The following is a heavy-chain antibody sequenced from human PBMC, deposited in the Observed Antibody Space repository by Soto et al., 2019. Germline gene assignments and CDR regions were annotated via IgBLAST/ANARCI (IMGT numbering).Heavy chain of an antibody. CDR2: IYYSGST. D-gene: IGHD3-22*01. V-gene: IGHV4-39*01. CDR3: ARHYYDSSGYWPD. Sequence: PSETLSLTCTVSGGSISSSSYYWGWIRQPPGKGLEWIGSIYYSGSTYYNPSLKSRVTISVDTSKNQFSLKLSSVTAADTAVYYCARHYYDSSGYWPDWGQGTLVTVSS. CDR1: GGSISSSSYY. J-gene: IGHJ4*02.